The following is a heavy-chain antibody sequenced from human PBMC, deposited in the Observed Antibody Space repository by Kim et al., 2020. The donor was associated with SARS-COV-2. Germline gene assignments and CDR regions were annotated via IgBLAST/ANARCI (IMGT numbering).Heavy chain of an antibody. J-gene: IGHJ4*02. CDR1: GYTFGDFF. Sequence: ASVKVSCKASGYTFGDFFIHWVRQAPGQGLEWVGWMNTYSGATKLAENFQGRVTMTRDMSINTAYMELSSLTSGDTAVYYCATDFNWSYDHWGQGTLVSV. D-gene: IGHD1-20*01. CDR2: MNTYSGAT. V-gene: IGHV1-2*02. CDR3: ATDFNWSYDH.